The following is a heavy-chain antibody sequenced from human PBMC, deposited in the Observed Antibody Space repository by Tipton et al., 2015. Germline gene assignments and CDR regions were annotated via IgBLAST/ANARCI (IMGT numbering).Heavy chain of an antibody. V-gene: IGHV4-59*01. CDR1: GGSINSYY. Sequence: TLSLTCTVSGGSINSYYWSWIRQPPGKGLEWIGYIFYSGSTNYNPSLKSRVTISVDTSKTQFSLKMSSVTASDTAVYYCARARGRHGGLFDSWGQGILVPVSS. J-gene: IGHJ4*02. D-gene: IGHD4-23*01. CDR3: ARARGRHGGLFDS. CDR2: IFYSGST.